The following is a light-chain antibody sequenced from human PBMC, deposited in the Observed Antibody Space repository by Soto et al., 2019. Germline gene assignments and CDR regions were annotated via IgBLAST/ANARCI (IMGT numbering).Light chain of an antibody. CDR1: QTINNW. Sequence: DIQMTQSPSTLSASVGDRVTITCRASQTINNWLAWYQQKPGKAPKLLIYRASSVENGVPSRFSGRGSGTDFIFTITSLQPDDFATFYCQQYSSDSTFGQGTKVEIK. J-gene: IGKJ1*01. CDR2: RAS. CDR3: QQYSSDST. V-gene: IGKV1-5*03.